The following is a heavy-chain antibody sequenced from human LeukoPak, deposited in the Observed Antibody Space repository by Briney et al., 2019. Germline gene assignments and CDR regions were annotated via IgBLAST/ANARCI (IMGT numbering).Heavy chain of an antibody. D-gene: IGHD4-17*01. CDR2: IYYSGST. CDR1: GGSISSSSYY. J-gene: IGHJ4*02. Sequence: SEALSLTCTVSGGSISSSSYYWGWIRQPPGKGLEWIGSIYYSGSTYYNPSLKSRVTISVDTSKNQFSLKLSSVTAADTAVYYCAARGDYFMGRDYWGQGTLVTVSS. V-gene: IGHV4-39*01. CDR3: AARGDYFMGRDY.